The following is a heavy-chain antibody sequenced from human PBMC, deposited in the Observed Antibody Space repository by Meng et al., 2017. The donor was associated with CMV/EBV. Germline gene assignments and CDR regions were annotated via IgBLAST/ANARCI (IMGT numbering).Heavy chain of an antibody. V-gene: IGHV3-30-3*01. CDR3: ARGDYFDY. CDR1: GFTFSSYA. CDR2: ISYDGSNK. Sequence: QVQLGESGGGVVQPGRLLRLACAASGFTFSSYAMHWVRQAPGKGLEWVAVISYDGSNKYYADSVKGRFTISRDNSKNTLYLQMNSLRAEDTAVYYCARGDYFDYWGQGTLVTVSS. J-gene: IGHJ4*02.